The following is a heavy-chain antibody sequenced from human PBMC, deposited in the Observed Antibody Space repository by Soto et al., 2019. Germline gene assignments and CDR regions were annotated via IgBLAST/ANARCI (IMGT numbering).Heavy chain of an antibody. D-gene: IGHD6-13*01. CDR1: GFSLSTSGVG. V-gene: IGHV2-5*02. Sequence: QITLKESGPTLVKPTQTLTLTGAFSGFSLSTSGVGVGWIRQPPGKAMEWLALIYWDDDKRYSPSLKSRLTITKDTYKDRVLLTMTYMHPVDTATYYCAHRRQRVGIAAAGTFFRACDIWGQGTLVTVS. CDR2: IYWDDDK. CDR3: AHRRQRVGIAAAGTFFRACDI. J-gene: IGHJ3*02.